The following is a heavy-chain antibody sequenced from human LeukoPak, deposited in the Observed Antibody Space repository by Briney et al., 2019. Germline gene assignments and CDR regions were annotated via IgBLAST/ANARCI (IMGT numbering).Heavy chain of an antibody. J-gene: IGHJ4*02. D-gene: IGHD2-2*01. V-gene: IGHV3-7*01. Sequence: GSLRLSCAASGFTFNLFWMNWVRQSPGKGLEWVANIKYDDSEKYLVESVKGRFTISRENAKNSVFLQMNSLRVEDTAMYYCARGRDASYWGQGTQVTVSS. CDR2: IKYDDSEK. CDR3: ARGRDASY. CDR1: GFTFNLFW.